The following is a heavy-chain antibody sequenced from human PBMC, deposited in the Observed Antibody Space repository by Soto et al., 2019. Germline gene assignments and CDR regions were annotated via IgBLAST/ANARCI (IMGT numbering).Heavy chain of an antibody. Sequence: EVQLVESGGGLVQPGGSLRLSCVAAGFNISANWMSWVRQAPGKGLEWVANIKQDGGEKNYVDSVKGRFTISRDNADNSLFLKMNSLRADDTAVYYCARGQGWADYWGQGTLVTVSS. D-gene: IGHD6-19*01. CDR2: IKQDGGEK. CDR3: ARGQGWADY. CDR1: GFNISANW. J-gene: IGHJ4*02. V-gene: IGHV3-7*01.